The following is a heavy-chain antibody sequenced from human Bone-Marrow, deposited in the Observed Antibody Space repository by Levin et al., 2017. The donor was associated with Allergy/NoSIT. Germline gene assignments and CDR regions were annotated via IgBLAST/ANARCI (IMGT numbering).Heavy chain of an antibody. D-gene: IGHD2-2*01. J-gene: IGHJ2*01. CDR3: ARDAGDLVGYFDV. CDR1: GGSITNFY. V-gene: IGHV4-59*01. Sequence: SQTLSLTCTVSGGSITNFYWSWIRQPPGKGLEWIGFIYYSGRTIYNPALKSRLTTSVDTSKNQFSLKLSSVTAADTAVYYCARDAGDLVGYFDVWGRGTPVTVSS. CDR2: IYYSGRT.